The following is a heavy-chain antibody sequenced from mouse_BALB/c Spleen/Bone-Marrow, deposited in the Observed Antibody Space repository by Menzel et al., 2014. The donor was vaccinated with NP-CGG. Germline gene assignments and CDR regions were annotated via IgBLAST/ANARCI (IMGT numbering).Heavy chain of an antibody. V-gene: IGHV1S81*02. Sequence: VKLMESGAELVKPGASVKLPCKASGYTFSSYYMYWVKQRPGQGLEWIGEINPSNGGTKFNEKFKSKATLTVDKSSSTAYMQLSSLTSEDSAVYYCTRSNNGYWYFDVWGAGTTVTVSS. CDR1: GYTFSSYY. CDR3: TRSNNGYWYFDV. CDR2: INPSNGGT. D-gene: IGHD6-1*01. J-gene: IGHJ1*01.